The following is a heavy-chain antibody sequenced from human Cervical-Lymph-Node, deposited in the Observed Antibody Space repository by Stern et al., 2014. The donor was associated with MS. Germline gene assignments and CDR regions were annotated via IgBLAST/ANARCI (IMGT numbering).Heavy chain of an antibody. CDR3: ASGSLEGFDP. J-gene: IGHJ5*02. CDR1: GGTFSTSG. Sequence: QVQLVQSGAEVKKPGSSVKVSCKTSGGTFSTSGISWVRQAPGQGLEWMGWISAYNGNTSYAQRLQGRVTLTTDTSTSTAYMELRSLTSDDTAVYYCASGSLEGFDPWGQGTRVTVSS. CDR2: ISAYNGNT. D-gene: IGHD5-24*01. V-gene: IGHV1-18*01.